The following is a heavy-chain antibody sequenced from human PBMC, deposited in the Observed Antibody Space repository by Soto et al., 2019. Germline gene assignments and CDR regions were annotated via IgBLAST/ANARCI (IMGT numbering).Heavy chain of an antibody. CDR2: IWYDGSNK. J-gene: IGHJ4*02. V-gene: IGHV3-33*01. D-gene: IGHD2-2*01. Sequence: GGSLRLSCAASGFTFSSYGMHWVRQAPGKGLEWVAVIWYDGSNKYYADSVKGRFTISRDNSKKTLYLQMNSLRAEDTAVYYCARDPGCSSTSCHAPHFDYWGQGTLVTVSS. CDR3: ARDPGCSSTSCHAPHFDY. CDR1: GFTFSSYG.